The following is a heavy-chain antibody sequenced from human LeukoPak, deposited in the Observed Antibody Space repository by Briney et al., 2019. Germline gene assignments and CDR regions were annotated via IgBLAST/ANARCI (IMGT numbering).Heavy chain of an antibody. CDR3: ARGDGNNAFDI. CDR2: IIPIFGTA. D-gene: IGHD4-23*01. CDR1: GGTFSSYA. J-gene: IGHJ3*02. Sequence: GASVKVSCKASGGTFSSYAISWVRQAPGQGLEWMGRIIPIFGTANYAQKFQGRVTITTGESTSTAYMELSSLRSEDTAVYYCARGDGNNAFDIWGQGTMVTVSS. V-gene: IGHV1-69*05.